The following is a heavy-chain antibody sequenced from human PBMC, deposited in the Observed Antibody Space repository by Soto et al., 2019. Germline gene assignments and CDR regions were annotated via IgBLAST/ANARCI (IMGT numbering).Heavy chain of an antibody. J-gene: IGHJ6*02. V-gene: IGHV3-23*01. CDR2: ITETGGDT. CDR1: GCTSGNFV. Sequence: GGSLILSWAAAGCTSGNFVMRWISKTPGKGLEWVSTITETGGDTYYTDSVKGRFTISRDNSRSTLFLQMTSLRAEDTALYYCTRASPDRHHMDVWGQGTTVTVS. CDR3: TRASPDRHHMDV.